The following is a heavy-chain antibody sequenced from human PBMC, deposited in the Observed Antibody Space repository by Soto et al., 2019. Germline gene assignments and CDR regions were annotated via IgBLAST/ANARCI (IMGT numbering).Heavy chain of an antibody. Sequence: ASVKVSCKASGYTFTSYAMHWVRQPPGQRLEWMGWINAGNGNTKYSQKFQGRVTITRDTSASTAYMELSSLRSEDTAVYYCARDETYYDFWSGYYTGGYYYYGMDVWGQGTTVTVSS. V-gene: IGHV1-3*01. CDR1: GYTFTSYA. D-gene: IGHD3-3*01. J-gene: IGHJ6*02. CDR3: ARDETYYDFWSGYYTGGYYYYGMDV. CDR2: INAGNGNT.